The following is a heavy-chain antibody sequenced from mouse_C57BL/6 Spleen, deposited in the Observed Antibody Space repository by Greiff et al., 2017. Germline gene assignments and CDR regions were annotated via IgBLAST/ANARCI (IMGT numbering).Heavy chain of an antibody. Sequence: DVQLQESGAELVRPGASVKLSCTASGFNIKDDYMHWVKQRPEQGLEWIGWIDPENGDTEYASKFQGKATITADTSSNTAYLQLSSLTSEDTAVYYCTTGQLRRFDYWGQGTTLTVSS. CDR2: IDPENGDT. V-gene: IGHV14-4*01. J-gene: IGHJ2*01. D-gene: IGHD3-2*02. CDR3: TTGQLRRFDY. CDR1: GFNIKDDY.